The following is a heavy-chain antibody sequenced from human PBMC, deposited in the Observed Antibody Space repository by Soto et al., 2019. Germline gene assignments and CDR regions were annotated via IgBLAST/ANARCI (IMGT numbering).Heavy chain of an antibody. V-gene: IGHV3-30*18. CDR3: AKDKGGVRANYYYYGIDV. Sequence: PGGCLRLSCAASGFTFSSYGMHGVRKAPGKGLEWVAVISYDGSNKYYTDSVKGRFTISRDNSKNTLYLQMNSLRAEDTAVYYCAKDKGGVRANYYYYGIDVWGQGTTVTVSS. CDR2: ISYDGSNK. J-gene: IGHJ6*02. CDR1: GFTFSSYG. D-gene: IGHD3-10*01.